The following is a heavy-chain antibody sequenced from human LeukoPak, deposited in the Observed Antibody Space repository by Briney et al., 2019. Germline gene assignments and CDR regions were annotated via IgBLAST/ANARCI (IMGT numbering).Heavy chain of an antibody. CDR1: GFTFSNYA. Sequence: GGSLRLSCAASGFTFSNYAMSWVRQAPGKGLEWVSAITGSGGTTYYADSAKGRFTISRDNSKNTVYLQMNSLRAGDTAVYYCARGGFTSSWYISRDYWGQGTLVTVSS. CDR2: ITGSGGTT. D-gene: IGHD6-13*01. V-gene: IGHV3-23*01. J-gene: IGHJ4*02. CDR3: ARGGFTSSWYISRDY.